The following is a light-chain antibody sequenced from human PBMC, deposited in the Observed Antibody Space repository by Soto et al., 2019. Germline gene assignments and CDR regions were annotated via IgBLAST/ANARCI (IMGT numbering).Light chain of an antibody. J-gene: IGKJ5*01. Sequence: SVGVRVTIPFRASEGIRNDLGWYQQKPGKAPKRLIFAASSLQSGVPSRFSGSGSGTDFTLTISSLQPEDFATYYCLQYKNSPITFGQGTRLEIK. CDR1: EGIRND. CDR3: LQYKNSPIT. V-gene: IGKV1-17*01. CDR2: AAS.